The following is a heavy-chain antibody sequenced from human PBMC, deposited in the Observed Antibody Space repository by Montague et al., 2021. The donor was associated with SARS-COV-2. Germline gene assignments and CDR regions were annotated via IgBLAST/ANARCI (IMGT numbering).Heavy chain of an antibody. V-gene: IGHV3-48*03. J-gene: IGHJ3*02. Sequence: SLRLSCAASGFTSSNYDMNWVSQAPGKGPEWISYISTSAYTTSYAGSVKGRFTISRDNGKNSLYLQMNSLRVDDTAVYYCTTDYRSIIGDGLDIWDQGTKVTVSS. CDR2: ISTSAYTT. CDR1: GFTSSNYD. CDR3: TTDYRSIIGDGLDI. D-gene: IGHD3-16*02.